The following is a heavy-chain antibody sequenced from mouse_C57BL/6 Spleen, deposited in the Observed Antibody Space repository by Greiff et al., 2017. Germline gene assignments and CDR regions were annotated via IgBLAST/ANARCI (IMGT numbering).Heavy chain of an antibody. CDR2: INPNNGGT. D-gene: IGHD1-1*01. J-gene: IGHJ2*01. V-gene: IGHV1-18*01. CDR3: ARRAITTVSGYYFDY. Sequence: VQLQQSGPELVKPGASVKIPCKASGYTFTDYNMDWVKQSHGKSLEWIGDINPNNGGTIYNQKFKGKATLTVDKSSSTAYMELRSLTSEDTAVYYCARRAITTVSGYYFDYWGQGTTLTVSS. CDR1: GYTFTDYN.